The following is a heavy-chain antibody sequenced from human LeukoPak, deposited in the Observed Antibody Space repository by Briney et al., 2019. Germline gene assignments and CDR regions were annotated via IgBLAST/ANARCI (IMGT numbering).Heavy chain of an antibody. J-gene: IGHJ3*02. CDR1: GFTFSSYA. CDR2: ISYDGSNK. Sequence: PGGSLRLSCAASGFTFSSYAMHWVRQAPGKGLEWVAVISYDGSNKYYADSVKGRFTISRDNSKNTLYLQMNSLRAEDTAVYYCARDRSNWGAFDIWGQGTMVTVSS. D-gene: IGHD7-27*01. V-gene: IGHV3-30-3*01. CDR3: ARDRSNWGAFDI.